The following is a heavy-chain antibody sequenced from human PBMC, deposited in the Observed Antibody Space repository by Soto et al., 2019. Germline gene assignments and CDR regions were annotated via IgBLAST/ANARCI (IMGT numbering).Heavy chain of an antibody. CDR2: INNDGSST. J-gene: IGHJ4*01. Sequence: PGGSLRLSCAASGFTFSSYWMHWVRQAPGKGLVWVSRINNDGSSTSYADSVKGRLTISRDNAKNTLYLQVNSLRAGDTAVYYCASGGVAGSGTFYNDYWGPGTLVTVSS. V-gene: IGHV3-74*01. CDR1: GFTFSSYW. CDR3: ASGGVAGSGTFYNDY. D-gene: IGHD3-10*01.